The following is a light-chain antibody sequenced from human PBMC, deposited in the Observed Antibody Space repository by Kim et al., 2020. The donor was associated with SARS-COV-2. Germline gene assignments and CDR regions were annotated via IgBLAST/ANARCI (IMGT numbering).Light chain of an antibody. V-gene: IGLV6-57*03. CDR2: EDN. J-gene: IGLJ3*02. CDR3: QSYDSSRGIWV. Sequence: TVTISGTRSSGSIASNYVQWYQQRPGSAPTTVIYEDNQRPSGVPDRFSGSIDSSSNSASLTISGLKTEDEADYYCQSYDSSRGIWVFGGGTQLTVL. CDR1: SGSIASNY.